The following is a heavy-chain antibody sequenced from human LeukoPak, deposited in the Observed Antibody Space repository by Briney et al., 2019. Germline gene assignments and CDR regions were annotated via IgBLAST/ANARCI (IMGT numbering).Heavy chain of an antibody. Sequence: PGGSLRLSCAASGFTFSSYAMHWVRQAPGKGLEWVAVISYDGSNKYYADSVKGRFTISRDNSKTTLYLQMNSLRAEDTAVYYCARGWLYGSGSTFDYWGQGTLVTVSS. V-gene: IGHV3-30*04. CDR2: ISYDGSNK. CDR1: GFTFSSYA. D-gene: IGHD3-10*01. J-gene: IGHJ4*02. CDR3: ARGWLYGSGSTFDY.